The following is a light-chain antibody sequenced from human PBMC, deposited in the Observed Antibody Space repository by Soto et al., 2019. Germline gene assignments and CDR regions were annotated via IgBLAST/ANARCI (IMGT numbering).Light chain of an antibody. CDR1: SSDVGSYNH. J-gene: IGLJ3*02. CDR3: CSYAGSSTWV. Sequence: QSALTQPASVSGSPGQSITISCTGTSSDVGSYNHVSWYQQYPGKAPKLMIYEGSKRPSGVSNRFSGSKSGNTASLTISGLQAEDEADYYCCSYAGSSTWVFGAGTKLTVL. CDR2: EGS. V-gene: IGLV2-23*01.